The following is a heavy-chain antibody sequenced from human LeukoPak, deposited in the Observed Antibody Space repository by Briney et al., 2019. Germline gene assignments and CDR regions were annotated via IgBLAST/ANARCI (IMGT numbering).Heavy chain of an antibody. CDR3: ARGHEWDLLDAFDI. D-gene: IGHD1-26*01. Sequence: GGSLRLSCAASGFTFSSYSMNWVRQAPGKGLEWVSSISSSSSYIYYADSVKGRFTISRDNAKNSLYLQMNSLRAEDTAVYYCARGHEWDLLDAFDIWGQGTMVTVSS. CDR1: GFTFSSYS. V-gene: IGHV3-21*01. J-gene: IGHJ3*02. CDR2: ISSSSSYI.